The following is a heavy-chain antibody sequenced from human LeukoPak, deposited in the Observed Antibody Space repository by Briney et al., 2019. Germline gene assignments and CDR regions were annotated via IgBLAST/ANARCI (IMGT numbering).Heavy chain of an antibody. CDR1: GGTFSSYA. J-gene: IGHJ3*02. Sequence: GASVKVTCKASGGTFSSYAISWVRQAPGQGLEWMGRIIPIFGTANYAQKFQGRVTITTDESTSTAYMELSSLRSEDTAVYYCARPDSSNNYFHAFDIWGQGTTVTVSS. CDR2: IIPIFGTA. V-gene: IGHV1-69*05. CDR3: ARPDSSNNYFHAFDI. D-gene: IGHD5-24*01.